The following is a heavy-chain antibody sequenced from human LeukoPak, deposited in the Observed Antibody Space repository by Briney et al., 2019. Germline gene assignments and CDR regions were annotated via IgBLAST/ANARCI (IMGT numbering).Heavy chain of an antibody. J-gene: IGHJ4*02. Sequence: ASVKVSCKASGYTFTSYGISWGRQAPGQRLEWRGSISAYNGNTNYAQKLQGRVTMTPDTSTSPAYMELRSLRSDDTAVYYCARDKGLGDYYDSSGYSRLDYWGQGTLVTVSS. CDR3: ARDKGLGDYYDSSGYSRLDY. D-gene: IGHD3-22*01. V-gene: IGHV1-18*01. CDR1: GYTFTSYG. CDR2: ISAYNGNT.